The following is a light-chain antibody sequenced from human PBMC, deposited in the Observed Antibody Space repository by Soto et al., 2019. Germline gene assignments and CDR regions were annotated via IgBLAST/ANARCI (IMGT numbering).Light chain of an antibody. CDR1: SGDSNYA. Sequence: QLVLTQSPSASASLGASVKLTCTLSSGDSNYAIAWHQQQSEKGPRYLMKLNSDGSHSKGDGIPDRFSGSSSGAERYLTISSLQSEDEADYYCQTWGSGIVVFGGGTKVTVL. CDR3: QTWGSGIVV. V-gene: IGLV4-69*01. J-gene: IGLJ2*01. CDR2: LNSDGSH.